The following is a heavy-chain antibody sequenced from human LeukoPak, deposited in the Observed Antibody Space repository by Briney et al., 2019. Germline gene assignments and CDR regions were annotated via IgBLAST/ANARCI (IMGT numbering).Heavy chain of an antibody. CDR3: AREGTGSYMDV. D-gene: IGHD1/OR15-1a*01. CDR1: GFTFSSYS. CDR2: ISSSSSTI. J-gene: IGHJ6*03. Sequence: PGGSLRLSCAASGFTFSSYSMNWVRQAPGKGLEWVSYISSSSSTIYYADSVKGRFTISGDNAKNSLYLQMNSLRAEDTAVYYCAREGTGSYMDVWGKGTTVTVSS. V-gene: IGHV3-48*04.